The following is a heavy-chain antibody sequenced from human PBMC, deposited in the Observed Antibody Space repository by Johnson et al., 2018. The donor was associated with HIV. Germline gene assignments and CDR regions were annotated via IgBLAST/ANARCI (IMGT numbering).Heavy chain of an antibody. D-gene: IGHD3-16*02. J-gene: IGHJ3*02. CDR1: GFTFSSYG. CDR2: IRYDGSNK. CDR3: ARDRVITFGGVIGRGAFDI. V-gene: IGHV3-30*02. Sequence: QMQLVESGGGVVQPGGSLRLSCAASGFTFSSYGMHWVRQAPGKGLEWVAFIRYDGSNKYYADSVKGRFTISRDNSNNTLYLQMNSLRAEDTAVYYCARDRVITFGGVIGRGAFDIWGQGTMVTVSS.